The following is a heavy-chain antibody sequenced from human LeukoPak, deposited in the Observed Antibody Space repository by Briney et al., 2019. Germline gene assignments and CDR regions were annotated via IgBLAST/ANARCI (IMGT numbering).Heavy chain of an antibody. Sequence: GGSLILSCAASGFTVSSNYMSWVRQAPGKGLEWVSIIYSGGDTYYADSVKGRFTISRDNSKNTLYLQMNSLRAEDTAVYYCASQYYYDNSGYSVWGQGTLVTVSS. J-gene: IGHJ4*02. CDR2: IYSGGDT. D-gene: IGHD3-22*01. V-gene: IGHV3-66*04. CDR1: GFTVSSNY. CDR3: ASQYYYDNSGYSV.